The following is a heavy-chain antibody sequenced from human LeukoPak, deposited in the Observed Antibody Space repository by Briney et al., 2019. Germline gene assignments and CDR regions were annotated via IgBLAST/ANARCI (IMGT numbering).Heavy chain of an antibody. D-gene: IGHD2-2*01. CDR2: IKSKTDGGTT. V-gene: IGHV3-15*01. Sequence: GGSLRLSCAASGFTFSNAWMSWARQAPGKGLEWVGRIKSKTDGGTTDYAAPVKGRFTISRDDSKNTLYLQMNSLKTEDTAVYYCTTDPLVVPAAIFPPAWFDPWGQGTLVTVSS. J-gene: IGHJ5*02. CDR3: TTDPLVVPAAIFPPAWFDP. CDR1: GFTFSNAW.